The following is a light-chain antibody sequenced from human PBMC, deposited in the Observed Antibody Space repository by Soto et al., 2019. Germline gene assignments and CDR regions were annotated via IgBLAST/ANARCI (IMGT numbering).Light chain of an antibody. V-gene: IGKV1-12*01. J-gene: IGKJ1*01. CDR1: QNIENW. Sequence: DIQMTQSPSSVSASVGDRVTITCRASQNIENWLAWYPQSPGKAPQLRIYAASRLHGAVPSRFSGSGSGTDFTLTISSLQPEYFATYYCQPLNSFPRTFGQGTKVEIK. CDR3: QPLNSFPRT. CDR2: AAS.